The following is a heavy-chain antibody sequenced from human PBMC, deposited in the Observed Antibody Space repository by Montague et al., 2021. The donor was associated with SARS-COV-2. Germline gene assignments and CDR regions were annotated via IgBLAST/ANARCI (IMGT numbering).Heavy chain of an antibody. CDR3: TSGREGNYNVMDV. Sequence: CAISGDSVSSNSATWNWVRQSPSRGLEWLGRTYYRSKWYSDYAVSARGRVTINPDTSKNQFSLQLNSVTPEDTAIYYCTSGREGNYNVMDVWGQGTTVTVSS. CDR1: GDSVSSNSAT. D-gene: IGHD1-1*01. V-gene: IGHV6-1*01. CDR2: TYYRSKWYS. J-gene: IGHJ6*02.